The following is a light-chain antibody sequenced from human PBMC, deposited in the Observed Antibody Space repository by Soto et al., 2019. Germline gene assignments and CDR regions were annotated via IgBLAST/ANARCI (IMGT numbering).Light chain of an antibody. CDR1: QSVSSN. Sequence: EIVMTRSPATLSVSPGERATLSCRASQSVSSNLAWYQQKPGQAPRLLIYGASTRATGIPARFSGSGSGTEFTLTISSLQSEDFAVYYWQQYNNWPRTFGQGTKVEIK. CDR2: GAS. V-gene: IGKV3-15*01. CDR3: QQYNNWPRT. J-gene: IGKJ1*01.